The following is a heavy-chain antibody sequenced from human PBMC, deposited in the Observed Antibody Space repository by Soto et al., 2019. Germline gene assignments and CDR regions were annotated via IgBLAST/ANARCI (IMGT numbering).Heavy chain of an antibody. J-gene: IGHJ6*02. Sequence: QVQLVQSGAEVKKPGASVKVSCKASGYTFTSYGISWVRQAPGQGLEWMGWISAYNGNTNYTQKLQGRVTMTTDTSTSTAYMELRSLRSDDTAVYYCARETYSSSPYYYYGMDVWGQGTTVTVSS. V-gene: IGHV1-18*04. CDR1: GYTFTSYG. CDR3: ARETYSSSPYYYYGMDV. D-gene: IGHD6-6*01. CDR2: ISAYNGNT.